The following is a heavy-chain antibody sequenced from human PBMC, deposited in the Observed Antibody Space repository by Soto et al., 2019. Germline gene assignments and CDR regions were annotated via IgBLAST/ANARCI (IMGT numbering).Heavy chain of an antibody. CDR1: GFTLSSYS. Sequence: VGSLRLSCAASGFTLSSYSMNWVRQAPGKGLEWVSSISSSSSYIYYADSVKGRFTISRDNAKNSLYLQMNSLRAEDTAVYYCARDLHYYDSSGYYLVRGRYYYYGLDAWGQGTTVTLSS. V-gene: IGHV3-21*01. CDR2: ISSSSSYI. CDR3: ARDLHYYDSSGYYLVRGRYYYYGLDA. D-gene: IGHD3-22*01. J-gene: IGHJ6*02.